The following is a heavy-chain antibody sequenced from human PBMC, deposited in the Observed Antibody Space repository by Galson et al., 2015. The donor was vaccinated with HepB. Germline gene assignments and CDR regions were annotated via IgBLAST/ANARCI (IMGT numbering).Heavy chain of an antibody. Sequence: SETLSLTCAVYGGSFSGYYWSWIRQPPGKGLEWIGEINHSGSTNYNPSLKSRVTISVDTSKNQFSLKLSSVTAADTAVYYCARVVVTISYYYYYYGMDVWGQGTTVTVSS. CDR3: ARVVVTISYYYYYYGMDV. V-gene: IGHV4-34*01. J-gene: IGHJ6*02. CDR2: INHSGST. D-gene: IGHD2-15*01. CDR1: GGSFSGYY.